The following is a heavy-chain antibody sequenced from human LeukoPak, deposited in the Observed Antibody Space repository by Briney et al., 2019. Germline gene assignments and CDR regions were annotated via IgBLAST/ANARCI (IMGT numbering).Heavy chain of an antibody. D-gene: IGHD3-3*01. CDR3: AKWSGGHFPH. CDR2: ISYDGSNK. CDR1: GFTFSSYA. V-gene: IGHV3-30-3*02. J-gene: IGHJ1*01. Sequence: GGSLRLSCAASGFTFSSYAMHWVRQAPGKGLEWVAVISYDGSNKYYADSVKGRFTISRDNSKNTLYLQMNSLRAEDTAVYYCAKWSGGHFPHWGQGSLVTVSS.